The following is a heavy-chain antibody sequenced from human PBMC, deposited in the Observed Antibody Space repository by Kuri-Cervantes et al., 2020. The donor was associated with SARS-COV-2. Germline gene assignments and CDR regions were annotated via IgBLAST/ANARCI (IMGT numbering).Heavy chain of an antibody. CDR2: ISSSGSTI. D-gene: IGHD3-22*01. CDR1: GFTFSGHW. J-gene: IGHJ4*02. Sequence: GGSLRLSCAAPGFTFSGHWIHWVRQAPGKGLDWVSYISSSGSTIYYADSVKGRFTITRDNAKNSLYLQMNSLRAENTTVYYCAKGDIIGYYYVTVWGQGTLVTVSS. CDR3: AKGDIIGYYYVTV. V-gene: IGHV3-11*01.